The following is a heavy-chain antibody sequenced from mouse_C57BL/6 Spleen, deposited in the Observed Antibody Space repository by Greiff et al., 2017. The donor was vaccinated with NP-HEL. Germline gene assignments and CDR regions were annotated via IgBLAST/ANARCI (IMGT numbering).Heavy chain of an antibody. CDR2: ISNGGGST. Sequence: EVQRVESGGGLVQPGGSLKLSCAASGFTFSDYYMYWVRQTPEKRLEWVAYISNGGGSTYYPDTVKGRFTISRDNAKNTLYLQMSRLKSEDTAMYYCAGGYDGFAYWGQGTLVTVSA. J-gene: IGHJ3*01. D-gene: IGHD2-2*01. CDR1: GFTFSDYY. V-gene: IGHV5-12*01. CDR3: AGGYDGFAY.